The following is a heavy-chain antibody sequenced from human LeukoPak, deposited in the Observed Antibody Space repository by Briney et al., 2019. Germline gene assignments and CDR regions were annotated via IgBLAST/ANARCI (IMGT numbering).Heavy chain of an antibody. D-gene: IGHD6-19*01. CDR2: NYYSGST. CDR3: ASSGWYILGYY. Sequence: SETLSLTCTVSGGSISSSYYYWGWIRPPPGKGLEWIGNNYYSGSTYYNPSLKSRVTISVDTSKNQFSLKLSSVTAADTAVYYCASSGWYILGYYWGQGTLVTVSS. CDR1: GGSISSSYYY. J-gene: IGHJ4*02. V-gene: IGHV4-39*07.